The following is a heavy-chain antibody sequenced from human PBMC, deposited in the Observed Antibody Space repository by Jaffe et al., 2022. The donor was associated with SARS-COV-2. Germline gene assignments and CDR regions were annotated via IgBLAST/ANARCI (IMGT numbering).Heavy chain of an antibody. Sequence: QVQLQESGPGLVKPSQTLSLTCTVSGGSISSGGYYWSWIRQHPGKGLEWIGYIYYSGSTYYNPSLKSRVTISVDTSKNQFSLKLSSVTAADTAVYYCASERRYYDSTIQEYYYYGMDVWGQGTTVTVSS. CDR3: ASERRYYDSTIQEYYYYGMDV. J-gene: IGHJ6*02. CDR1: GGSISSGGYY. D-gene: IGHD3-3*01. V-gene: IGHV4-31*03. CDR2: IYYSGST.